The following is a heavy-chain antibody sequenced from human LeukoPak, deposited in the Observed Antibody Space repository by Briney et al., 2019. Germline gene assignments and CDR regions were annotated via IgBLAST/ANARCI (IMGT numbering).Heavy chain of an antibody. D-gene: IGHD3-10*01. CDR3: AKLGRLLRDWFDP. V-gene: IGHV3-23*01. CDR2: ISGSGGST. J-gene: IGHJ5*02. CDR1: GFTFSSYS. Sequence: GGSLRLSCAASGFTFSSYSMNWVRQAPGKGLEWVSGISGSGGSTYYADSVKGRFTISRDNSKNTLYLQMNSLRAEDTAVYYCAKLGRLLRDWFDPWGQGTLVTVSS.